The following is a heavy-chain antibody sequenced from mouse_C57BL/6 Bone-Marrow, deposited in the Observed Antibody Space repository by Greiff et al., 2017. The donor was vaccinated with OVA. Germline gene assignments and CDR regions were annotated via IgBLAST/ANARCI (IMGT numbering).Heavy chain of an antibody. CDR3: ARVGYDYDRAWFAY. V-gene: IGHV1-53*01. CDR2: INPSNGGT. D-gene: IGHD2-4*01. CDR1: GYTFTSYW. Sequence: VQLQLPGTELVKPGASVKLSCKASGYTFTSYWMHWVKQRPGQGLEWIGNINPSNGGTNYNEKFKSKATLTVDKSSSTAYMQLSSLTSEDSAVYYCARVGYDYDRAWFAYWGQGTLVTVSA. J-gene: IGHJ3*01.